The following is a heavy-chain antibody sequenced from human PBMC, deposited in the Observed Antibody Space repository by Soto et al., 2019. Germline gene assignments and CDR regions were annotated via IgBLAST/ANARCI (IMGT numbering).Heavy chain of an antibody. J-gene: IGHJ4*02. V-gene: IGHV4-30-4*01. CDR3: ARHNYGSGSTYFDY. D-gene: IGHD3-10*01. CDR2: IYFSEST. Sequence: SETLSLTCNVSGGSISSGDYYWSWIRQPPGKGLEWIGYIYFSESTSYNPSLKSRVTISVDTSKNQFPLKLNSMTAADTAVYYCARHNYGSGSTYFDYWGQGTLVTVSS. CDR1: GGSISSGDYY.